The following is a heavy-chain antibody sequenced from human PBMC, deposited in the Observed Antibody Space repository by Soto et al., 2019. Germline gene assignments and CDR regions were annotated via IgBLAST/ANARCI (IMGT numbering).Heavy chain of an antibody. CDR1: GCTYSSYS. CDR3: ARDGAYDILTGYQFDY. D-gene: IGHD3-9*01. Sequence: CGSLRLSCAASGCTYSSYSSNWVRQAPGKGLEWVSYISSSSSTIYYADSVKGRFTISRDNAKNSLYLQMNSLRAEDTAVYYCARDGAYDILTGYQFDYWGQGTLVTVS. J-gene: IGHJ4*02. V-gene: IGHV3-48*01. CDR2: ISSSSSTI.